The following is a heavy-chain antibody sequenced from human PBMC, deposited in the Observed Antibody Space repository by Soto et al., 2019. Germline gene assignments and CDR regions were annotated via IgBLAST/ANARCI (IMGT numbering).Heavy chain of an antibody. Sequence: ASVKVSCKASGYTFTSYGISWVRQAPGQGLEWVGWISAYNGNTNYAQKLQGRVTMTTDTSTSTAYMELRSLRSDDTAVYYCARGPYYYDSSGYYTYWGQGTLVTVSS. CDR1: GYTFTSYG. V-gene: IGHV1-18*01. CDR2: ISAYNGNT. CDR3: ARGPYYYDSSGYYTY. D-gene: IGHD3-22*01. J-gene: IGHJ4*02.